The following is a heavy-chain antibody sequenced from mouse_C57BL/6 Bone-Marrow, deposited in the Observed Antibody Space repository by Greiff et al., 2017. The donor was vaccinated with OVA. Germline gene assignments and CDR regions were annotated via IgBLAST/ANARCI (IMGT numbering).Heavy chain of an antibody. CDR2: ISTYYGDA. V-gene: IGHV1-67*01. Sequence: QVQLQQSGPELVRPGVSVKISCKGSGYTFTDYAMHWVKQSHAKSLEWIGVISTYYGDASYNQKFKDKATMTADKSSSTAYMQFSSLTSEDSAIYYCARDDGYSFAYWGQGTLVTVSA. D-gene: IGHD2-3*01. CDR3: ARDDGYSFAY. CDR1: GYTFTDYA. J-gene: IGHJ3*01.